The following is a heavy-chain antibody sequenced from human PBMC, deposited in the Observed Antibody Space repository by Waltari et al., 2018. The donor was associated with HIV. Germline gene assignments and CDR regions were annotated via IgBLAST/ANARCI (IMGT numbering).Heavy chain of an antibody. Sequence: EVQLLESGGGLVQPGGSRRLSCAAFGSAYVPYAITWVRQSPERGVEWVAAVSGSGAKSFYADSVKGRFNISRDNSKNTVFLQMNSLRAAVTAIYYCAKAYYENTAYYYDFGGRGTRVTVSS. CDR2: VSGSGAKS. CDR1: GSAYVPYA. D-gene: IGHD3-22*01. J-gene: IGHJ4*02. V-gene: IGHV3-23*01. CDR3: AKAYYENTAYYYDF.